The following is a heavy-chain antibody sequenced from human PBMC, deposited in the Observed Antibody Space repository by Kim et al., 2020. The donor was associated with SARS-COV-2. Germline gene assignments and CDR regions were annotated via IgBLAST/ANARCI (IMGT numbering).Heavy chain of an antibody. Sequence: ASVKVSCKASGYTFTGYYMHWVRQAPGQGLEWMGRINPNSGGTNYAQKFQGRVTMTRDTSISTAYMELSRLRSDDTAVYYCARDQYCSSTSCYPTGLWGWFDPWGQGTLVTVSS. CDR3: ARDQYCSSTSCYPTGLWGWFDP. V-gene: IGHV1-2*06. CDR2: INPNSGGT. J-gene: IGHJ5*02. D-gene: IGHD2-2*01. CDR1: GYTFTGYY.